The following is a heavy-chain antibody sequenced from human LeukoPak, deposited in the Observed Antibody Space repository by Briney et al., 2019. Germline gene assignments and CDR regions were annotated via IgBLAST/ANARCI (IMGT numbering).Heavy chain of an antibody. CDR3: ARVRITMVRGLCYYYGMDV. CDR2: INHSGST. D-gene: IGHD3-10*01. J-gene: IGHJ6*02. CDR1: GGSFSGYY. Sequence: SETLSLTCAVYGGSFSGYYWSWIRQPPGKGLEWIGEINHSGSTNYNPSLKSRVTISVDTSKNQFSLKLSPVTAADTAVYYCARVRITMVRGLCYYYGMDVWGQGTTVTVSS. V-gene: IGHV4-34*01.